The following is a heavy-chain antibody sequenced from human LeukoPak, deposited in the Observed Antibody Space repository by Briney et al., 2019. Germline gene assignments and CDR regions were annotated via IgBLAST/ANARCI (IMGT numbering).Heavy chain of an antibody. J-gene: IGHJ6*02. V-gene: IGHV4-59*12. Sequence: PSETLSLTCTVSGGSISSYYWSWIRQPPGKGLEWIGYVYYSGSTNYNPSLKSRVTISVDTSKNQFSLKLSSVTAADTAVYYCARPNKASDVVPAAGGYGMDVWGQGTTVTVSS. CDR2: VYYSGST. CDR3: ARPNKASDVVPAAGGYGMDV. CDR1: GGSISSYY. D-gene: IGHD2-2*01.